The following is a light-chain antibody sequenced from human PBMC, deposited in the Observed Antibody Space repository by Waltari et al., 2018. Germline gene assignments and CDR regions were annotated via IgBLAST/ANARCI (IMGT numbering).Light chain of an antibody. CDR2: WAS. CDR1: QRLLYSSSNKNY. J-gene: IGKJ2*01. CDR3: QQYYTTPYT. V-gene: IGKV4-1*01. Sequence: DTVVTQSPDPLAVSPGERAPIYCKSSQRLLYSSSNKNYLAWYQQKPRQPPKLLIYWASTRESGVPDRFSGSGSGTDFTLTINSLQAEDVAVYYCQQYYTTPYTFGQGTKLEIK.